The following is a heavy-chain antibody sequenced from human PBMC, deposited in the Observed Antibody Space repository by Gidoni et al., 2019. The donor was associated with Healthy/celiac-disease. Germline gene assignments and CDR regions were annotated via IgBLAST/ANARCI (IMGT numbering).Heavy chain of an antibody. D-gene: IGHD2-8*01. CDR1: GGSFSGYY. J-gene: IGHJ2*01. Sequence: QVQLQQWGVGLLKPSETLSLTCAVYGGSFSGYYWSWIRQPPGKGLEWIGEINHSGSTNYNPSLKSRVTISVDTSKNQFSLKLSSVTAADTAVYYCARRGTKYWYFDLWGRGTLVTVSS. CDR2: INHSGST. V-gene: IGHV4-34*01. CDR3: ARRGTKYWYFDL.